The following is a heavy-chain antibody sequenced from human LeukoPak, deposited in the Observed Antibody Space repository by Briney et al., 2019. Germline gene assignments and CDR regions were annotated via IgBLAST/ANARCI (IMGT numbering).Heavy chain of an antibody. CDR3: ARASTPAEVDY. Sequence: PSETLSLTCTVSGGSLSSSSYYWGWIRQPPGKGLEWIGSIYYSGSTYYNPSLKSRVTISVDTSKNQFSLKLSSVTAADTAVYYCARASTPAEVDYWGQGTLVTVSS. J-gene: IGHJ4*02. CDR1: GGSLSSSSYY. D-gene: IGHD2-2*01. V-gene: IGHV4-39*07. CDR2: IYYSGST.